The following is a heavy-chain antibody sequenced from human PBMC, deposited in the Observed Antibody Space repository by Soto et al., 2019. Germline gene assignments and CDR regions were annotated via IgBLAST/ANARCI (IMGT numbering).Heavy chain of an antibody. J-gene: IGHJ4*02. CDR1: GFTFSSYS. V-gene: IGHV3-21*01. CDR2: ISSSSSYI. D-gene: IGHD3-22*01. Sequence: GGSLRLSCAASGFTFSSYSMNWVRQAPGKGLEWVSSISSSSSYIYYADSVKGRFTISRDNAKNSLYLQMNSLRAEDMAVYYCTTGLSNGYYNFDFWGRGTLVTVSS. CDR3: TTGLSNGYYNFDF.